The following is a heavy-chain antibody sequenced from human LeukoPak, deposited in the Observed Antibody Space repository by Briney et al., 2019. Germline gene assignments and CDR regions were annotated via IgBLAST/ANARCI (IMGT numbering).Heavy chain of an antibody. Sequence: ASVKVSCKASGYTFTSYAMDWVRQAPGQGLEWMGWINTNTGNPTYAQGFTGRFVFSLDTSVSTAYLQISSLKAEDTAVYYCARDPVPSGSGWPFDYWGQGTLVTVSS. V-gene: IGHV7-4-1*02. D-gene: IGHD6-19*01. CDR1: GYTFTSYA. J-gene: IGHJ4*02. CDR3: ARDPVPSGSGWPFDY. CDR2: INTNTGNP.